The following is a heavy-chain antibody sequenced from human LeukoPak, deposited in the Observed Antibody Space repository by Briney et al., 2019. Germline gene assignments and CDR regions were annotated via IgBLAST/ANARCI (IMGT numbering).Heavy chain of an antibody. CDR3: AKGNWGERLDWYFDL. CDR1: GFTFSSYA. V-gene: IGHV3-23*01. CDR2: ISGSGGRT. J-gene: IGHJ2*01. Sequence: GGSLRLSCAASGFTFSSYAMTWGRQAPGKGLEWVSGISGSGGRTNYADSVKGRFTISRDNSKNTLYLQMNSLRAEDTAVYYCAKGNWGERLDWYFDLWGRGTLVTVSS. D-gene: IGHD1-26*01.